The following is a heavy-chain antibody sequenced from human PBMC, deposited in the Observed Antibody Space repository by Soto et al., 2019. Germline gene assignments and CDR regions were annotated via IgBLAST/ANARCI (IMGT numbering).Heavy chain of an antibody. Sequence: GGSLRLSCAASGFTFSSYAMHWVRQAPGKGLEWVAVISYDGSNKYYADSVKGRFTVSRDNSRNTLFLQMDSLRPDDTAVYYCTIPRSSLQWPPFDPWGNGTQVTVSS. CDR1: GFTFSSYA. CDR2: ISYDGSNK. J-gene: IGHJ5*02. D-gene: IGHD6-19*01. V-gene: IGHV3-30-3*01. CDR3: TIPRSSLQWPPFDP.